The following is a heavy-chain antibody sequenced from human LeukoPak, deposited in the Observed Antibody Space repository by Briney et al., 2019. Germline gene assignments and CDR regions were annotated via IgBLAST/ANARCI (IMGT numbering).Heavy chain of an antibody. CDR3: ARRPGN. D-gene: IGHD1-14*01. CDR1: GCAGGSNY. CDR2: IYSGGAI. Sequence: PGGSLRLSCVASGCAGGSNYMSWVRQAPGKGLECVSLIYSGGAIRYADSVKGRFTISRDSSKNTLFLQMNDLTVEDTARYYCARRPGNWGQGILVTVSS. J-gene: IGHJ4*02. V-gene: IGHV3-53*01.